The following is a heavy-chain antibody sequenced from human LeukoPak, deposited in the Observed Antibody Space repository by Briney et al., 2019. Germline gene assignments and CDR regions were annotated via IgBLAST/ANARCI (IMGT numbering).Heavy chain of an antibody. Sequence: ASVKVSCKASGYTFTGYYMHWVRQAPGQGLEWMGWINPNSGDTNYAQKFQGRVTMTRDTSISTAYMELSRLRSDDTAVYYCARDSYSGGWSTALYRFDPWGQGTLVTVSS. CDR3: ARDSYSGGWSTALYRFDP. CDR1: GYTFTGYY. D-gene: IGHD6-19*01. J-gene: IGHJ5*02. CDR2: INPNSGDT. V-gene: IGHV1-2*02.